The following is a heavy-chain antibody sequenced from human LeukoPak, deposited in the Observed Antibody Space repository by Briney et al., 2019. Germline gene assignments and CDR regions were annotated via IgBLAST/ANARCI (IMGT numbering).Heavy chain of an antibody. Sequence: GESLKISCKGSGYSFTSYWIGWVRQMPGKGLEWMGIIFPGDSDTRYSPSFQGQVNISADKSISTAYLQWSSLKASDTAMYYCARRCSSSTCGHDGFDIWGQGTMATVSS. J-gene: IGHJ3*02. CDR1: GYSFTSYW. D-gene: IGHD2-2*01. CDR2: IFPGDSDT. V-gene: IGHV5-51*01. CDR3: ARRCSSSTCGHDGFDI.